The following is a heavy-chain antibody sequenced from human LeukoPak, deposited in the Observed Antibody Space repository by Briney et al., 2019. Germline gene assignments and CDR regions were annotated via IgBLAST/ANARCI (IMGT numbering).Heavy chain of an antibody. J-gene: IGHJ4*02. CDR1: GFTFSSYA. CDR3: AKRDRRITMIVVDHDY. CDR2: ISGSGGSI. Sequence: GGSLRLSCAASGFTFSSYAMNWVRQAPGKGLEWVSSISGSGGSIYYADSVKGRFTISRDNSKNTLYLQMNSLRAEDTAVYYCAKRDRRITMIVVDHDYWGQGTLVTVSS. V-gene: IGHV3-23*01. D-gene: IGHD3-22*01.